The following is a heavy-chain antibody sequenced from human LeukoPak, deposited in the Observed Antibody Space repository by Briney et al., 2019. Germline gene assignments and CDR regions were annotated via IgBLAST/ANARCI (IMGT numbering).Heavy chain of an antibody. CDR1: GFTFSNYA. D-gene: IGHD6-13*01. CDR3: ARSSSSWYILDY. J-gene: IGHJ4*02. V-gene: IGHV3-30-3*01. CDR2: ISDDGSNK. Sequence: GGSLRLSCAASGFTFSNYAMHWVRQAPGKGLEWVAVISDDGSNKYYADSVKGRFTISRYNSKNTLYLQMTSLRAEDTAVYYCARSSSSWYILDYWGQGTLVTVSS.